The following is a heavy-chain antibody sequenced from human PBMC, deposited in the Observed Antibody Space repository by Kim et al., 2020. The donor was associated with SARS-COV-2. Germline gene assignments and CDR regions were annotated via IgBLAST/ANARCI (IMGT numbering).Heavy chain of an antibody. D-gene: IGHD2-15*01. Sequence: GGSLRLSCAASGFTFNNFGMHWVRQAPGKGLEWVAVVSSDGGTTYYADSVKVRFTISRDNSRNTLYVQMNSLRPEDTAMYYCAKECCNSGNCRFCFDYWG. J-gene: IGHJ4*01. V-gene: IGHV3-30*18. CDR3: AKECCNSGNCRFCFDY. CDR1: GFTFNNFG. CDR2: VSSDGGTT.